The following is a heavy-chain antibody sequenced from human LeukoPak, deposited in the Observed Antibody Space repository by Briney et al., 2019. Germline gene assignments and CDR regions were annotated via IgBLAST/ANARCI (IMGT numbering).Heavy chain of an antibody. D-gene: IGHD2-2*01. CDR2: IYHSGST. CDR1: GGSISSGGYS. CDR3: VRGRRSIVVVPAAKMSSKYGMDV. Sequence: SETLSLTCAVSGGSISSGGYSWSWIRQPPGKGLEWIGYIYHSGSTYYNPSLKSRVTISVDRSKNQFSLKLSSVTAADTAVYYCVRGRRSIVVVPAAKMSSKYGMDVWGQGTTVTVSS. V-gene: IGHV4-30-2*01. J-gene: IGHJ6*02.